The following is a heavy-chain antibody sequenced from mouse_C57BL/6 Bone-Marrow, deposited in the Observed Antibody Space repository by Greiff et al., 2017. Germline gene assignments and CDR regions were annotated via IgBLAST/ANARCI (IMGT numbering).Heavy chain of an antibody. V-gene: IGHV2-6-1*01. CDR2: IWSDGST. D-gene: IGHD2-3*01. CDR1: GFSLTSYG. Sequence: VQLQQSGPGLVAPSQSLSITCTVSGFSLTSYGVHWVRQPPGKGLEWLGVIWSDGSTTYNSALKSNLSISKDNSKSQVFLKMNSLQTDDTAMYYCARHGYYGYWYFDVWGTGTTVTVSS. CDR3: ARHGYYGYWYFDV. J-gene: IGHJ1*03.